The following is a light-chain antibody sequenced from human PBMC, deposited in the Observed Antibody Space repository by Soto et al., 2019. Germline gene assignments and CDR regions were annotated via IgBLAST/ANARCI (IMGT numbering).Light chain of an antibody. CDR3: QKFNSDPHT. CDR2: AAS. Sequence: DIQMTQSPSSLSASIGDRVTITCRASQGISSYLAWYQQKPGKVPKLLIYAASTLQSGVPSRFSGSGSVTDFTLNISSLQPEDVATYYCQKFNSDPHTFGQGTKLEIK. V-gene: IGKV1-27*01. J-gene: IGKJ2*01. CDR1: QGISSY.